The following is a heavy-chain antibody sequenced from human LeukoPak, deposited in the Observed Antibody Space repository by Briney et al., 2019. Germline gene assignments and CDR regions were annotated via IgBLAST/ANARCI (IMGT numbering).Heavy chain of an antibody. CDR2: ISGSGGGT. V-gene: IGHV3-23*01. D-gene: IGHD1-1*01. CDR1: GFTFSSYE. Sequence: GGSLRLSCAASGFTFSSYEMNWVRQAPGKGLEWVSGISGSGGGTFYADSVKGRFTISRDNSKNTLHLQMNSLRAEDTAVYHCAAVHWNAFDMWDQGTIVNVSS. J-gene: IGHJ3*02. CDR3: AAVHWNAFDM.